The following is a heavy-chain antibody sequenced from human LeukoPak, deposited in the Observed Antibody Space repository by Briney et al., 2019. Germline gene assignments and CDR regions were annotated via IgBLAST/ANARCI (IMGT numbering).Heavy chain of an antibody. CDR3: AREDCTNGVCFGLDGANWFDP. V-gene: IGHV3-48*01. Sequence: PGGSLRLSCAASGFTFSSYSMNWVRQAPGKGLEWVSYISSSSSTIYYADSVKGRFTISRDNSKNTLYLQMNSLRAEDTAVYYCAREDCTNGVCFGLDGANWFDPWGQGTLVTVSS. CDR2: ISSSSSTI. CDR1: GFTFSSYS. D-gene: IGHD2-8*01. J-gene: IGHJ5*02.